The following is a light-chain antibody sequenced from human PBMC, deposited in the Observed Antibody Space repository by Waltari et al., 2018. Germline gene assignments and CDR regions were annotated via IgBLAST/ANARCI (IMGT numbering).Light chain of an antibody. CDR2: EAS. Sequence: EIVLTQSPATLSLSPGERATLSCRASQSVSNFLAWYQQKPGQAPRLLIYEASKRATGIPARFSGSGSGTDSTLTINSLEPEDFAVYYCQQRSNWPPLTFGGGTKVEIK. CDR3: QQRSNWPPLT. V-gene: IGKV3-11*01. CDR1: QSVSNF. J-gene: IGKJ4*01.